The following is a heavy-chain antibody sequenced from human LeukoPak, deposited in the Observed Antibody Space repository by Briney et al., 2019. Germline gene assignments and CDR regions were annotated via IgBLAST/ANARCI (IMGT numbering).Heavy chain of an antibody. CDR3: AKGGYSSSWYGVSGY. V-gene: IGHV3-30*18. J-gene: IGHJ4*02. CDR1: GLTFSSYG. CDR2: ISYDGSNK. D-gene: IGHD6-13*01. Sequence: GRSLRLSCAASGLTFSSYGMHWVRQAPGKGLEWVAVISYDGSNKYYADSVKGRFTISRDNSKNTLYLQMNSLRAEDTAVYYCAKGGYSSSWYGVSGYWGQGTLVTVSS.